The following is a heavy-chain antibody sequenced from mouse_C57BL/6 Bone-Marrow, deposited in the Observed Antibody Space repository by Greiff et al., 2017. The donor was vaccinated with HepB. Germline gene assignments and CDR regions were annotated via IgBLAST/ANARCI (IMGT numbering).Heavy chain of an antibody. CDR2: IRLKSDNYAT. CDR1: GFTFSNYW. V-gene: IGHV6-3*01. Sequence: EVMLVESGGGLVQPGGSMKLSCVASGFTFSNYWMNWVRQSPEKGLEWVAQIRLKSDNYATHYAESVKGRFTISRDDSKSSVYLQMNNLRAEDTGIYYCTADLITTVGYWGQGTTLTVSS. CDR3: TADLITTVGY. J-gene: IGHJ2*01. D-gene: IGHD1-1*01.